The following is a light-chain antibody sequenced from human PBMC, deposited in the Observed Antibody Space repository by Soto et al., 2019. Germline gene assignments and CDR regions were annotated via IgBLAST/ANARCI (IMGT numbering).Light chain of an antibody. Sequence: EIVLTQSPATLSLSPGERATFSCRASQSVSSYLAWYQQKPGQAPRLLIYDASNRATGIPARFSGSGSGTDFTFTISSLEPEDFAVYYCQQRSNWPLTFGGGTKVEIK. CDR3: QQRSNWPLT. CDR1: QSVSSY. V-gene: IGKV3-11*01. J-gene: IGKJ4*01. CDR2: DAS.